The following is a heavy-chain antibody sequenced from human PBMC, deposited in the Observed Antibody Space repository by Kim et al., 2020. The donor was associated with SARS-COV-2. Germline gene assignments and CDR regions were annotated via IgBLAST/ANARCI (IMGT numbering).Heavy chain of an antibody. CDR2: IGGGGATT. Sequence: GGSLRRSCAASGFTFSNYAMTWVRQAPGKGLEWVATIGGGGATTYYADSVKGRFTISRDNSKNTLYLQMSSLRAEDTAIYYCAKRVNLYYFDYWGQGTLVTVSS. CDR3: AKRVNLYYFDY. J-gene: IGHJ4*02. V-gene: IGHV3-23*01. D-gene: IGHD6-13*01. CDR1: GFTFSNYA.